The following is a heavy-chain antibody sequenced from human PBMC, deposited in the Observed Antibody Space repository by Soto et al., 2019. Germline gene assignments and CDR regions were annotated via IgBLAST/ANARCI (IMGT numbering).Heavy chain of an antibody. CDR1: GFIFSSYG. V-gene: IGHV3-33*01. CDR2: IWSDGSKK. Sequence: GGSLRLSCAASGFIFSSYGMHWVRQAPGKGLEWVAVIWSDGSKKYYEDSVKGRFTISRDNSKNTLYLQMNSLRAEDTAVYYCVRGYADYEEGFYWGQGTLVTGAS. J-gene: IGHJ4*02. D-gene: IGHD4-17*01. CDR3: VRGYADYEEGFY.